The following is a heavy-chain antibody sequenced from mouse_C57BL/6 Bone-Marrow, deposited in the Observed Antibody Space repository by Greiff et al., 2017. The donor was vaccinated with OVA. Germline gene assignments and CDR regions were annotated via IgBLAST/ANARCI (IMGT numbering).Heavy chain of an antibody. V-gene: IGHV1-72*01. CDR3: ARAGDYGVGAWFAY. Sequence: VQLQQPGAELVKPGASVKLSCKASGYTFTSYWMHWVKQRPGRGLEWIGRIDPNSGGTKYNEKFKSKATLTVDKPSSTAYMQLSSLTSEDSAVYYWARAGDYGVGAWFAYWGQGTLVTVSA. CDR2: IDPNSGGT. CDR1: GYTFTSYW. D-gene: IGHD2-4*01. J-gene: IGHJ3*01.